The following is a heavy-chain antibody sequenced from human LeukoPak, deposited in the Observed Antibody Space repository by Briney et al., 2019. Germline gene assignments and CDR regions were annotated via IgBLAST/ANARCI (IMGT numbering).Heavy chain of an antibody. CDR3: ARRAAAVGTFYMDV. D-gene: IGHD6-13*01. CDR2: IYYSGGT. J-gene: IGHJ6*03. V-gene: IGHV4-59*01. CDR1: GGSISPFY. Sequence: SETLSLTCTVSGGSISPFYWLWIRQPPGKGLEWIGYIYYSGGTNSNPSLRSRLTMSVDISKNQVSLKLNSVTAADTAIYYCARRAAAVGTFYMDVWGEGTTVTVSS.